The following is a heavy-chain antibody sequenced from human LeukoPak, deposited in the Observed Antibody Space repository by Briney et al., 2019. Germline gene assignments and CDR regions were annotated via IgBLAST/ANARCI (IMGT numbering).Heavy chain of an antibody. CDR3: ARGALSSWFDY. D-gene: IGHD6-6*01. Sequence: SVKVSCKASGYTFTGYYMHWVRQAPGQGLEWMGGIIPIFGTANYAQKFQGRVTITADESTSTAYMELSSLRSEDTAVYYCARGALSSWFDYWGQGTLVTVSS. CDR2: IIPIFGTA. J-gene: IGHJ5*01. V-gene: IGHV1-69*13. CDR1: GYTFTGYY.